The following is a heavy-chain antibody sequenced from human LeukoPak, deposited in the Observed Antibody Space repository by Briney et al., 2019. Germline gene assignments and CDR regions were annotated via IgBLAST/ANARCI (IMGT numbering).Heavy chain of an antibody. Sequence: SETLSLTCTVSGGSISSGSYYWSWIRQPAGKGLEWIGRIYTSGSTNYNPSLKSRVTISVDTSKNQFSLKLSSVTAADTAVYYCARDGIVGATLAPPAFDYWGQGTLVTVSS. CDR3: ARDGIVGATLAPPAFDY. J-gene: IGHJ4*02. V-gene: IGHV4-61*02. D-gene: IGHD1-26*01. CDR2: IYTSGST. CDR1: GGSISSGSYY.